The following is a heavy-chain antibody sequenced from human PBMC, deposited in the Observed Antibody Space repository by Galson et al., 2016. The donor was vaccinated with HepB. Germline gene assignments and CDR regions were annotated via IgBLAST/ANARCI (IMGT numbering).Heavy chain of an antibody. CDR3: AREYGEREGDSYTYYYSYHGMDV. CDR1: GFTFSAYA. CDR2: MSYDGPNT. J-gene: IGHJ6*02. D-gene: IGHD2-21*02. Sequence: SLRLSCAASGFTFSAYAVHWVRQAPGKGLEWVALMSYDGPNTHDADPVKGRFTISRDISQTTIHLQMNSLRAEDTAVYYCAREYGEREGDSYTYYYSYHGMDVWGQGTTVTVS. V-gene: IGHV3-30*04.